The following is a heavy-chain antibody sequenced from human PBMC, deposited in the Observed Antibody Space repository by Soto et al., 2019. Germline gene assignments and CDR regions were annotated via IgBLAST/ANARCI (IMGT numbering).Heavy chain of an antibody. CDR1: GFSFSSYW. D-gene: IGHD3-3*01. CDR3: AGHGVRNGDYIGWLDH. V-gene: IGHV3-7*03. Sequence: PGGSLRLSCAASGFSFSSYWMTWVRQAPGKGLEWVANIKQDGREKYYVASVKGRFTISTDNGKNLLYLQVDSLTADDTAVYYCAGHGVRNGDYIGWLDHWGQGTLVNVSS. CDR2: IKQDGREK. J-gene: IGHJ5*02.